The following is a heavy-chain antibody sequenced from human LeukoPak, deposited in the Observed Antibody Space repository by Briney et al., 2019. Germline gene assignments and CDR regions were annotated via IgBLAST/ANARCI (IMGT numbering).Heavy chain of an antibody. V-gene: IGHV1-69*05. CDR3: ASDGRYDSSGYSDY. CDR2: IIPIFGTA. Sequence: ASVKVSCKASGGTFSSYAISWVRQAPGQGLEWMGGIIPIFGTANYAQKLQGRVTMTTDTSTSTAYMELRSLRSDDTAVYYCASDGRYDSSGYSDYWGQGTLVTVSS. D-gene: IGHD3-22*01. CDR1: GGTFSSYA. J-gene: IGHJ4*02.